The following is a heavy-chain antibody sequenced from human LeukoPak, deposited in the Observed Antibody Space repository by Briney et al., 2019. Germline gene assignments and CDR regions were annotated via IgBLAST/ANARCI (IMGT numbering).Heavy chain of an antibody. J-gene: IGHJ4*02. Sequence: SETLSLTCAVYGGSFGGYYWSWIRQPPGKGLEWIGEINHSGSTNYNPSLKSRVTISVDTSKNQFSLKLSSVTAADTAVYYCARAGYGGNSDYWGQGTLVTVSS. CDR1: GGSFGGYY. V-gene: IGHV4-34*01. D-gene: IGHD4-23*01. CDR3: ARAGYGGNSDY. CDR2: INHSGST.